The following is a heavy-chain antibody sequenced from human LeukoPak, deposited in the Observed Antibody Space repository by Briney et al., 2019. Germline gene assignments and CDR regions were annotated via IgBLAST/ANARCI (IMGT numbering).Heavy chain of an antibody. J-gene: IGHJ4*02. V-gene: IGHV1-69*13. CDR3: ARGLGYCSSTSCPFDY. CDR2: IIPIFGTA. CDR1: GGTLSSYA. Sequence: ASVKVSCKASGGTLSSYAISRVRQAPGQGLEWMGGIIPIFGTANYAQKFQGRVTITADVSTSTAYMELSSLRSEETAVYYCARGLGYCSSTSCPFDYWGQGTLVTVSS. D-gene: IGHD2-2*01.